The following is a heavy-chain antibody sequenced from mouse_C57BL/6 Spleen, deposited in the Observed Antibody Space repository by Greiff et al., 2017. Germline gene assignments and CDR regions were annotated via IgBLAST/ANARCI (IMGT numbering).Heavy chain of an antibody. CDR3: ARWVVATEPWYFEV. V-gene: IGHV1-55*01. J-gene: IGHJ1*03. CDR2: IYPGSGST. D-gene: IGHD1-1*01. CDR1: GYTFTSYW. Sequence: QVHVKQPGAELVKPGASVKMSCTASGYTFTSYWITWVKQRPGQGLEWIGDIYPGSGSTNYNEKFKGKATLTVDTASSTAYMQLSSLTSEDSAVYCCARWVVATEPWYFEVWGTGTTVTGSS.